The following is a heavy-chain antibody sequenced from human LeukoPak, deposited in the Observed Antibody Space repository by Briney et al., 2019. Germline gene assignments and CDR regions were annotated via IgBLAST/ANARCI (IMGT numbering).Heavy chain of an antibody. Sequence: PGRSLRLSCAASGFNFSSYGMHWVRQAPGKGLEWVAVISYDGTYKYYADSVKGRFTVSRDNSKNTLFLQMNTLRAEDTAVYYCARGYTGTIDYWGRGTLVTVSS. CDR3: ARGYTGTIDY. CDR2: ISYDGTYK. D-gene: IGHD2-8*01. V-gene: IGHV3-30*03. J-gene: IGHJ4*02. CDR1: GFNFSSYG.